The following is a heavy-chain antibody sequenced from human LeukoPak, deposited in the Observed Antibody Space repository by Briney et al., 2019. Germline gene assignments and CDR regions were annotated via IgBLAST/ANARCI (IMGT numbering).Heavy chain of an antibody. CDR3: ARLNYYDSSGHDYYFDY. CDR1: GGSISSYY. J-gene: IGHJ4*02. V-gene: IGHV4-59*01. Sequence: SETLSLTCTVSGGSISSYYWSWIRQPPGKGLEWIGYVYYSGSTNYNPSLKSRVTISVDTTKNQLSLKLSSVTAADTAMYYCARLNYYDSSGHDYYFDYWGQGTLVTVSS. D-gene: IGHD3-22*01. CDR2: VYYSGST.